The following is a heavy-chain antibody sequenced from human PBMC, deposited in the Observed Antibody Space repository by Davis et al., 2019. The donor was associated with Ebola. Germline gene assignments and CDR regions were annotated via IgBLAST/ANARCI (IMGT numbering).Heavy chain of an antibody. V-gene: IGHV4-4*02. D-gene: IGHD3-10*01. CDR1: GDSLTSYNW. CDR3: ARLTLLWVAIDY. CDR2: ISHSGST. Sequence: PSETLSLTCVVSGDSLTSYNWWTWVRQPPGKGLEWIGEISHSGSTNYNPSLKRRVTISLDKSKNQFSLNLSSVTAADTALYYCARLTLLWVAIDYWGQGTLVTVSS. J-gene: IGHJ4*02.